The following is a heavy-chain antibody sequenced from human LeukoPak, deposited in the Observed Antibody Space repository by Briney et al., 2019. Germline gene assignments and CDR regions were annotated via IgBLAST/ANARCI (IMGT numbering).Heavy chain of an antibody. D-gene: IGHD3-10*01. CDR2: IYTSGST. Sequence: SETLSLTCTVSGGSISSCYWSWIRQPTGKGLEWIGRIYTSGSTNYNPSLKSRVTMSVDTSKNQFSLKLSSVTAADTAAYYCARGGQYGSGSYYTYYYYGMDVWGQGTTVTVSS. CDR3: ARGGQYGSGSYYTYYYYGMDV. V-gene: IGHV4-4*07. J-gene: IGHJ6*02. CDR1: GGSISSCY.